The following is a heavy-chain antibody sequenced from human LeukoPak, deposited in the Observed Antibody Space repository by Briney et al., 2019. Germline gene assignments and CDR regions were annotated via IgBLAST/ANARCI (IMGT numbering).Heavy chain of an antibody. CDR2: ISWNSGSK. J-gene: IGHJ4*02. CDR1: GFTFDDYA. CDR3: AKGPQPYYYDSSGYPFDY. V-gene: IGHV3-9*01. D-gene: IGHD3-22*01. Sequence: GGSLRLSCAASGFTFDDYAMHWVRQAPGKGLEWVSGISWNSGSKGYADSVKGRFTISRDNAKNSLYLQMNSLRAEDTAFYYCAKGPQPYYYDSSGYPFDYWGQGTLVTVSS.